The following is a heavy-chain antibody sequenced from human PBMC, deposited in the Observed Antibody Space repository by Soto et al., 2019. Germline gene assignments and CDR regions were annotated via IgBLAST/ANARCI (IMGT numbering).Heavy chain of an antibody. V-gene: IGHV1-69*02. Sequence: ASVKVSCKASGGTFSSYTISWVRQAPGQGLEWMGRIIPILGIANYAQKFQGRVTITADKSTSTAYMELSSLRSEDTAVYYCARADYGGNRYYYYGMDVWGQGTTVTVSS. J-gene: IGHJ6*02. CDR2: IIPILGIA. CDR1: GGTFSSYT. CDR3: ARADYGGNRYYYYGMDV. D-gene: IGHD4-17*01.